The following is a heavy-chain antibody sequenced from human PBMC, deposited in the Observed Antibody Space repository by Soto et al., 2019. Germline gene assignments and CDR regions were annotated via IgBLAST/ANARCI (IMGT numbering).Heavy chain of an antibody. D-gene: IGHD3-3*01. J-gene: IGHJ4*02. CDR3: ARWSYLDY. V-gene: IGHV3-23*01. Sequence: GGSLRLSCAASGFSFGSYALSWVRQAPGKGLEWVSTISGSDGKTFYADAVKGRFSISRDTSQNTLYLQMNSLRADDTAIYYCARWSYLDYWGQGTRVTV. CDR1: GFSFGSYA. CDR2: ISGSDGKT.